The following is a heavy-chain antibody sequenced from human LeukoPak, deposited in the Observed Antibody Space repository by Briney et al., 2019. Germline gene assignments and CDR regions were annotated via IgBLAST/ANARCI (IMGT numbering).Heavy chain of an antibody. D-gene: IGHD3-22*01. CDR1: GGSISSGGYY. CDR2: IYYSGST. V-gene: IGHV4-31*03. CDR3: ARGRPRSGYYFGNWFDP. Sequence: SETLSLTCTVSGGSISSGGYYWSWIRQHPGKGLEWIGYIYYSGSTYYNPSLKSRVTISVDTSKNQFSLKLSSVTAADTAVYYCARGRPRSGYYFGNWFDPWGQGTLVTVSS. J-gene: IGHJ5*02.